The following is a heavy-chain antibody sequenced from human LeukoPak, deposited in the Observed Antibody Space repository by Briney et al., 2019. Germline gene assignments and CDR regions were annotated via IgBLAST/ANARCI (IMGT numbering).Heavy chain of an antibody. Sequence: SETLSLTCTVSGGSISSYYWSWIRQPPGKGVEWIAYIYYSGSTNYNPSLKSRVTISVDTSKNQFSLKLRSVTAADTAVYYCARTTEGGYTYGYFYYYYMDVWGKGTTVTVSS. J-gene: IGHJ6*03. CDR3: ARTTEGGYTYGYFYYYYMDV. CDR1: GGSISSYY. CDR2: IYYSGST. D-gene: IGHD5-18*01. V-gene: IGHV4-59*01.